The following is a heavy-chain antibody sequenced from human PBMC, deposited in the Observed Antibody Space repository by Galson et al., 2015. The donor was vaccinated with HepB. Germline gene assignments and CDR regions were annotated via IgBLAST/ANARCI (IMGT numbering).Heavy chain of an antibody. CDR3: AAPSYYGSGSNDY. CDR1: GFTFTSSA. V-gene: IGHV1-58*01. J-gene: IGHJ4*02. D-gene: IGHD3-10*01. CDR2: IVVGSGNT. Sequence: SVKVSCKASGFTFTSSALQWVRQARGQRLEWIGWIVVGSGNTNYAQKFQERVTITRDMSTSTAYMELSSLRSEDAAVYYCAAPSYYGSGSNDYWGQGTLVTVSS.